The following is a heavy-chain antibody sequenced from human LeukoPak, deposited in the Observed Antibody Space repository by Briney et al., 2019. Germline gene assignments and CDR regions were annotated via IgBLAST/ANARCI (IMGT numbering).Heavy chain of an antibody. Sequence: SETLSLTCTVSGGSISSYYWSWIRQPPGKGLEWIAYISDIGSINYNPSLKSRVTISVDTSKNQFSLKLSSVTAADTAVYYCARGYDFWSGYYTLPNWYFDLWGRGTLVTVFS. CDR1: GGSISSYY. CDR3: ARGYDFWSGYYTLPNWYFDL. CDR2: ISDIGSI. D-gene: IGHD3-3*01. V-gene: IGHV4-59*08. J-gene: IGHJ2*01.